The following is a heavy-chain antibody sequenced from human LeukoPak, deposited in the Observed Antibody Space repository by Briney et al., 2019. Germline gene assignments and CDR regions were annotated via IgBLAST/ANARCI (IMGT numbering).Heavy chain of an antibody. V-gene: IGHV1-18*01. CDR1: GYTFTSYG. CDR2: ISAYNGNT. CDR3: ARDSGIAAAGGVDY. J-gene: IGHJ4*02. Sequence: GASVKVSCKASGYTFTSYGISWVRQAPGQGLEWMGWISAYNGNTNYAQKLQGRVTMTTDTSTSTAYMELRSLGSDDTAVYYCARDSGIAAAGGVDYWGQGTLVTVSS. D-gene: IGHD6-13*01.